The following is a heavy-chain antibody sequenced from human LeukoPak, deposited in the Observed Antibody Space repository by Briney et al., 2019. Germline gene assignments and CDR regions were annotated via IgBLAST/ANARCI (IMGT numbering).Heavy chain of an antibody. CDR2: IIPIFGTA. V-gene: IGHV1-69*05. CDR1: GGTFSSYA. D-gene: IGHD1-14*01. J-gene: IGHJ5*02. CDR3: ARDWPDGNWFDP. Sequence: ASVKVSCKASGGTFSSYAISWLRQAPGQGLEWMGGIIPIFGTANYAQKFQGRVTITTDESTSTAYMELSSLRSEDTAVYYCARDWPDGNWFDPWGQGTLVTVSS.